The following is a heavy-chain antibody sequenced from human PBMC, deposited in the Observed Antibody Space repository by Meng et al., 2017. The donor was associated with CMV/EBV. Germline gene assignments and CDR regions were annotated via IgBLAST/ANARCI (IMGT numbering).Heavy chain of an antibody. CDR3: ARGSRRLPRFNWFDP. J-gene: IGHJ5*02. CDR1: GGSFSGYY. D-gene: IGHD3-3*01. CDR2: INHSGST. V-gene: IGHV4-34*01. Sequence: QVQLQQWGVGLLKPSEPLSLTCAFYGGSFSGYYWSWIRQPPGKGLEWIGEINHSGSTNYNPSLKSRVTISVDTSKNQFSLKLSSVTAADTAVYYCARGSRRLPRFNWFDPWGQGTLVTVSS.